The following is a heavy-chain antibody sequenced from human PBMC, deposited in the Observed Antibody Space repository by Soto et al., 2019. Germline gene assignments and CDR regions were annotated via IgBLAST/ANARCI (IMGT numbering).Heavy chain of an antibody. CDR3: ARSRAFWTDNSYFFDY. J-gene: IGHJ4*02. CDR2: ILPIFGTA. CDR1: GGSFNNYA. V-gene: IGHV1-69*01. Sequence: QVQLVQSGAEVKKPGSSVKVSCKASGGSFNNYAFSWVRQAPGQGLEWMGGILPIFGTANYPQKFQGRLTITADASTNTTYMELSSLRSEDTAVYYCARSRAFWTDNSYFFDYWGQGALVTVSS. D-gene: IGHD3-3*01.